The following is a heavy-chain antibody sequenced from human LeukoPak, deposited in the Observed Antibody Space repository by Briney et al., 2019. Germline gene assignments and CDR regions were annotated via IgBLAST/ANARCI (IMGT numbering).Heavy chain of an antibody. V-gene: IGHV3-11*01. J-gene: IGHJ4*02. D-gene: IGHD1-20*01. Sequence: GGSLRLSCAASGFTFSDYYMSWIRQAPGKGLEWVSYISSSGNIIYYADSVKGRFTISRDNAKNSLYLQMNSLRAEGTAVYYCARRRYNWNAIDYWGQGTLVTVSS. CDR1: GFTFSDYY. CDR3: ARRRYNWNAIDY. CDR2: ISSSGNII.